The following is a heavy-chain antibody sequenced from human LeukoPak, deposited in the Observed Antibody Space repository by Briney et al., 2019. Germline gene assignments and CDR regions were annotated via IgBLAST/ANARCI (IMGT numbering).Heavy chain of an antibody. CDR2: ISGSGDYT. CDR1: GFTFSNYA. Sequence: GGSLRLSCAASGFTFSNYAMSWVRQAPGRGLEWVSAISGSGDYTNYADSVKGRFTISRDNAKNSLYLQMNSLRAEDTAVYYCAREPLDYDILTGYYFPSHYYYYYGMDVWGQGTTVTVSS. J-gene: IGHJ6*02. V-gene: IGHV3-23*01. D-gene: IGHD3-9*01. CDR3: AREPLDYDILTGYYFPSHYYYYYGMDV.